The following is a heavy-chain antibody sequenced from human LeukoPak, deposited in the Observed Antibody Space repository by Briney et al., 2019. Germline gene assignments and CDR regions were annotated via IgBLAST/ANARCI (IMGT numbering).Heavy chain of an antibody. J-gene: IGHJ4*02. V-gene: IGHV1-46*01. CDR3: ARLPYRDGVAQDY. CDR1: GYTFTRYY. CDR2: INPISGAT. D-gene: IGHD3-16*02. Sequence: GASVKVSRKTSGYTFTRYYMQWVRQAPGHGLEWMGIINPISGATDYAQKFQGRVTMTRDTSTSTVYMELSSLRSEDTAMYYCARLPYRDGVAQDYWGQGTLVTVSS.